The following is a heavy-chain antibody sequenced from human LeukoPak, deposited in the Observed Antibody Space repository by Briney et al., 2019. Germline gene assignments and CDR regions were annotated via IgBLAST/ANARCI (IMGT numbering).Heavy chain of an antibody. V-gene: IGHV3-30*04. Sequence: PGRSLRLSCAASGFTFSSFPIHWVRQAPGKGLEWVAVISYDGRNKYYADSVKGRFTISRDNSKNTLYLQMNSLRAEDTAVYYCARGLISGWYFDYWGQGTLVTVSS. CDR2: ISYDGRNK. CDR3: ARGLISGWYFDY. D-gene: IGHD6-19*01. J-gene: IGHJ4*02. CDR1: GFTFSSFP.